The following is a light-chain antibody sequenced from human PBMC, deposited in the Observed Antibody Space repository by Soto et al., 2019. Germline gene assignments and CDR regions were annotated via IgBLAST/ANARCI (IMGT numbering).Light chain of an antibody. Sequence: QSALTQPASVSGSPGQSITISCSGTSSDIGAYDYVSWYQQHPGRAPKLIIYEGSQRPSGVSNRFFGSKSGNTASLTISGLQAEDEADYHCCSYAGSSSYVFGTGTKLTVL. CDR1: SSDIGAYDY. CDR2: EGS. CDR3: CSYAGSSSYV. J-gene: IGLJ1*01. V-gene: IGLV2-23*01.